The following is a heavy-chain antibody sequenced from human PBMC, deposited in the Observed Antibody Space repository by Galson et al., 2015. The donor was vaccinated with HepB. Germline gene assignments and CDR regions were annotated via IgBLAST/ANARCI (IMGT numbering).Heavy chain of an antibody. Sequence: SLRLSCAASGFTFSAYGMHWVRQAPGKGLEWVAIIWSDGITQFYADSVKGRFTVSRDNSKNMFYLQMNSLRVEDTALYYCAREGVAAVGYGKDFWGQGSLVTVPS. D-gene: IGHD6-13*01. V-gene: IGHV3-33*01. J-gene: IGHJ4*02. CDR1: GFTFSAYG. CDR3: AREGVAAVGYGKDF. CDR2: IWSDGITQ.